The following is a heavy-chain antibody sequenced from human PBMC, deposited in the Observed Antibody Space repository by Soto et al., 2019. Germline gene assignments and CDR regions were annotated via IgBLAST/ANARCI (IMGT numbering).Heavy chain of an antibody. CDR3: AKEIYGSGSYRPAHYYGMDV. Sequence: GGSLRLSCAASGFTFDDYAMHWVRQAPGKGLEWVSGISWNSGSIGYADSVKGRFTISRDNAKNSLYLQMNSLRAEDTALYYCAKEIYGSGSYRPAHYYGMDVWGQGTTVTVSS. CDR2: ISWNSGSI. J-gene: IGHJ6*02. CDR1: GFTFDDYA. D-gene: IGHD3-10*01. V-gene: IGHV3-9*01.